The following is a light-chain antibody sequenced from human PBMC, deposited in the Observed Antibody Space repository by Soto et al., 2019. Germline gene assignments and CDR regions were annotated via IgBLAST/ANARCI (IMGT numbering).Light chain of an antibody. Sequence: EIVLTQSPATLSLFPGERATLSCRASQSVSSYLAWYQQKPGQAPRLLIYDASNRATGIPARFSGSGSGTDFTLTISSLEPKDFAVYYCQQRSNSWTFGQGTKVEIK. V-gene: IGKV3-11*01. J-gene: IGKJ1*01. CDR3: QQRSNSWT. CDR1: QSVSSY. CDR2: DAS.